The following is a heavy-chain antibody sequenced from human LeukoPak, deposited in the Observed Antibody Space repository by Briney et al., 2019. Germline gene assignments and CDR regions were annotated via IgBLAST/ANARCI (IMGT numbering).Heavy chain of an antibody. Sequence: GGSLRLSCAASGFTFSSYWMSWVRQAPGKGLEWVAHIKQDGSEKYYVDSVKGGFTISRDNAKNSLYLQMNSLRAEDTAVYYCARDPSNYDSSGYYWVGAFDIWGQGTMVTVSS. D-gene: IGHD3-22*01. J-gene: IGHJ3*02. CDR2: IKQDGSEK. CDR3: ARDPSNYDSSGYYWVGAFDI. CDR1: GFTFSSYW. V-gene: IGHV3-7*01.